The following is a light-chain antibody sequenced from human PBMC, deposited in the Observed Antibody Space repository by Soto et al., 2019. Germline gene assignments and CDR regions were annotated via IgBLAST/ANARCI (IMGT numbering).Light chain of an antibody. CDR3: QQYNNWPTK. Sequence: EIVMTQSPATLSVSPGERATLSCRASQSVSSNLAWYQQKPGQAPRLLIYGASTRATGIPARFSGSGSGTEFALTISSPQSEDFAVYFCQQYNNWPTKFGQGTKV. J-gene: IGKJ1*01. CDR2: GAS. V-gene: IGKV3-15*01. CDR1: QSVSSN.